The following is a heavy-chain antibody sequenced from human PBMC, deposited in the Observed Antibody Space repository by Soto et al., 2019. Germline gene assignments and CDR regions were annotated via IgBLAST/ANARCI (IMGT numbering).Heavy chain of an antibody. CDR2: ISSSGGTT. Sequence: EVQLLESGGGLVQPGGSLRLSCVGSEFTFSNYAMNWVRQAPGEGPEWVSLISSSGGTTYYAYSVKGRFSISRDNSKNTLYLQMNSLRVEDTAIYYCAKDIQGRGATTGDDAFDIWGQGTMVTVSS. J-gene: IGHJ3*02. CDR3: AKDIQGRGATTGDDAFDI. D-gene: IGHD1-1*01. V-gene: IGHV3-23*01. CDR1: EFTFSNYA.